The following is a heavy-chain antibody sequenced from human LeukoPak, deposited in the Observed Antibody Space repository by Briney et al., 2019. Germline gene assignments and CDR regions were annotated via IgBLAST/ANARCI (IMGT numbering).Heavy chain of an antibody. Sequence: GGSLRLSCAASGFTFSSYWMNWVRQAPGKGLEWVANIKQDGSERYYVDSVKGRFTISRDNAKNSLYLQMNSLRAEDTAVYYCARDPSSLRDSFDFWGQGTLVTVSS. CDR2: IKQDGSER. CDR1: GFTFSSYW. V-gene: IGHV3-7*01. CDR3: ARDPSSLRDSFDF. J-gene: IGHJ4*02.